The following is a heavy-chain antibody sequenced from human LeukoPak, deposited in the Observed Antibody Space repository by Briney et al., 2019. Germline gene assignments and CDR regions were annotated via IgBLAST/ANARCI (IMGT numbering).Heavy chain of an antibody. D-gene: IGHD3-3*01. CDR2: MNPNSGNT. J-gene: IGHJ6*02. Sequence: ASVKVYCKASGYTFTSYDINWVRQATGQGLEWMGWMNPNSGNTGYAQKFQGRVTMTRNTSISTAYMELSSLRSEDTAVYYCARGRGRFLEWLTARDYYYYGMEVWGQGTTVTVSS. CDR1: GYTFTSYD. V-gene: IGHV1-8*01. CDR3: ARGRGRFLEWLTARDYYYYGMEV.